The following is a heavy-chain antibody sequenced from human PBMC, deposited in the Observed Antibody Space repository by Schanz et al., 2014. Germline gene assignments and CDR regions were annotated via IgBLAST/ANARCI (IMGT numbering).Heavy chain of an antibody. V-gene: IGHV3-9*01. CDR1: GFTFDDYA. CDR3: AGAAYCRGAGCALYYALDV. J-gene: IGHJ6*02. D-gene: IGHD2-15*01. CDR2: ISWNSGSI. Sequence: DVQLVESGGGLVQPGRSLRLSCAASGFTFDDYAMHWVRQAPGKGLEWVSGISWNSGSIGYADSVKGRFTISSDNSKNTVFLQMNSLRAEDTGVYYCAGAAYCRGAGCALYYALDVWGQGTTVTVSS.